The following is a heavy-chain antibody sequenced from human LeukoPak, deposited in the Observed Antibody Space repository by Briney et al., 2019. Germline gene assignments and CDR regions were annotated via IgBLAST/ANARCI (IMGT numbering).Heavy chain of an antibody. V-gene: IGHV3-7*01. D-gene: IGHD2-15*01. CDR2: IKQDGSEK. J-gene: IGHJ4*02. CDR3: AKVLEYCSGAYCPYYFDY. CDR1: GVSSSNYW. Sequence: GGSLRLSCAASGVSSSNYWMSWVRQAPGKGLEWVANIKQDGSEKYYMDSVKGRFTISRDNAKNSLYLQMNSLRAEDTAVYYCAKVLEYCSGAYCPYYFDYWGQGTLVTVSS.